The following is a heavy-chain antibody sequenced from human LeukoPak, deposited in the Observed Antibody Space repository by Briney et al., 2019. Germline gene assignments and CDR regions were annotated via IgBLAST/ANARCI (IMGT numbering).Heavy chain of an antibody. J-gene: IGHJ4*02. V-gene: IGHV5-51*01. D-gene: IGHD6-19*01. CDR1: GYSFTSYW. CDR3: AGQSQAEWLLDY. Sequence: GESLKISCKGSGYSFTSYWIGWVRQMPGKGLEWMGIYSPSFQGQVTISADKSISTAYLQWSSLKASDTAMYYCAGQSQAEWLLDYWGQGTLVTVSS.